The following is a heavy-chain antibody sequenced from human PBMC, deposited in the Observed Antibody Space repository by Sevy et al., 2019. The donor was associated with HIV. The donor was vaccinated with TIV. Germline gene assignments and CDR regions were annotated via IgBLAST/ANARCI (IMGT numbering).Heavy chain of an antibody. V-gene: IGHV3-13*01. D-gene: IGHD1-26*01. J-gene: IGHJ3*02. CDR3: ARAQGGATRRMAFDI. Sequence: GGSLRLSCAASGFTFSSYDMHWVRQATGKGLEWVSAIGTAGDTYYPGSVKGRFTISRGNAKNSLYLQMNSLRAGDTAVYYCARAQGGATRRMAFDIWGQGTMVTVSS. CDR1: GFTFSSYD. CDR2: IGTAGDT.